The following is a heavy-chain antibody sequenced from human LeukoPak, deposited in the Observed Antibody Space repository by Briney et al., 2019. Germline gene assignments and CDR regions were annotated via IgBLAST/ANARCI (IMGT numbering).Heavy chain of an antibody. V-gene: IGHV1-2*06. J-gene: IGHJ3*02. CDR2: INPNSGGT. CDR1: GYTFTGYY. CDR3: ASPHYESSGLYVDAFDI. D-gene: IGHD3-22*01. Sequence: ASVKVSCKASGYTFTGYYMHWVRQAPGQGLEWMGRINPNSGGTTYAQKFQGRVTITRDTSIGADYMELSSLRSDDTAVYYCASPHYESSGLYVDAFDIWGQGTMVTVSS.